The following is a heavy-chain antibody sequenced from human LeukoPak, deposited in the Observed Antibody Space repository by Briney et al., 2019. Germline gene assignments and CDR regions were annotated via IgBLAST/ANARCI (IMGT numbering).Heavy chain of an antibody. Sequence: GGSLRLSCSASGFTFSSYAMHWVRQAPGKGLEYVSAISSNGGSTYYADSVKGRFTISRDNSKNTLYLQMSSLRAEDTAVHYCVKRRGGVTTYFDYWGQGTLVTVSS. CDR2: ISSNGGST. CDR3: VKRRGGVTTYFDY. J-gene: IGHJ4*02. V-gene: IGHV3-64D*06. D-gene: IGHD3-16*01. CDR1: GFTFSSYA.